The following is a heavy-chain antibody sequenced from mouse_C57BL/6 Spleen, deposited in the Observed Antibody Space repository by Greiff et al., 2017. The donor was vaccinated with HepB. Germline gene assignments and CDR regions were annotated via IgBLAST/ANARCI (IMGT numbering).Heavy chain of an antibody. Sequence: VKLQESGAELVKPGASVKLSCKASGYTFTEYTIHWVKQRSGQGLEWIGWFYPGSGSIKYNEKFKDKATLTADKSSSTVYMELSRLTSEDSAVYFCARHEDRYYGSSYVRYFDYWGQGTTFTVSS. V-gene: IGHV1-62-2*01. CDR1: GYTFTEYT. CDR2: FYPGSGSI. J-gene: IGHJ2*01. CDR3: ARHEDRYYGSSYVRYFDY. D-gene: IGHD1-1*01.